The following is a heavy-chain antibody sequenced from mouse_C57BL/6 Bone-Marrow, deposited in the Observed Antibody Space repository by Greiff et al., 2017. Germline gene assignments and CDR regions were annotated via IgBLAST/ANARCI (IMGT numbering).Heavy chain of an antibody. J-gene: IGHJ1*03. D-gene: IGHD1-1*01. CDR3: ARSLLIYYGGSSYWCFDV. V-gene: IGHV1-4*01. CDR1: GYTFTSYT. Sequence: VQLQQSGAELARPGASVKMSCKASGYTFTSYTMHWVKQRPGQGLEWIGYINPSSGYTKYNQKFKDKATLTADKSSSTAYMQLSSLTSEDSAVYYCARSLLIYYGGSSYWCFDVWGTGTLVTVSS. CDR2: INPSSGYT.